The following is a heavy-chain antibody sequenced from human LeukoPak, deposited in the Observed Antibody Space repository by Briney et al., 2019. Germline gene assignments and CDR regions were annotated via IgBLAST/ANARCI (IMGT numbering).Heavy chain of an antibody. CDR2: IFPGDSDT. CDR3: AKCRDYYDSSGFYTYDV. J-gene: IGHJ3*01. CDR1: GYDFPSYY. D-gene: IGHD3-22*01. V-gene: IGHV5-51*01. Sequence: GESLKISCVTSGYDFPSYYIAWVRQMPGKGPEWIGVIFPGDSDTRYNPAFKGQVTMSVDTSVDTAYLQWSSLKASDAAMYFCAKCRDYYDSSGFYTYDVWGHGTRVIV.